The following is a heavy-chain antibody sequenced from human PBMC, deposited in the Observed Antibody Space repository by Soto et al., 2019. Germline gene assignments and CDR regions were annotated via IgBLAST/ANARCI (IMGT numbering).Heavy chain of an antibody. CDR3: ARLIGNSWLDS. D-gene: IGHD2-8*01. Sequence: PSQTLSLTCVISGDSVSTTSAAWSWFRQSPSRGLEWLGRTYYRSNWYTDYAVSVKGRITISPDTSNNQLSLQLNSVTPDDTAVYYCARLIGNSWLDSWGQGTLVTVSS. CDR2: TYYRSNWYT. J-gene: IGHJ5*01. V-gene: IGHV6-1*01. CDR1: GDSVSTTSAA.